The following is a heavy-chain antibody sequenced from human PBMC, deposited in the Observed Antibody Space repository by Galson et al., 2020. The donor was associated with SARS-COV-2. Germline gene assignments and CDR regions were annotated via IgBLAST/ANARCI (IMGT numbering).Heavy chain of an antibody. J-gene: IGHJ5*02. CDR1: GFTFSSYA. CDR2: ISYDGSK. Sequence: GGSLRLSCAASGFTFSSYAMHWVRQAPGKGLEWVAVISYDGSKYYADSVKGRFTISRDNSKNTLYLQMNRLRAEDTAVYYCARAGSGSYYNGWFDPWGQGTLVTVSS. CDR3: ARAGSGSYYNGWFDP. V-gene: IGHV3-30*04. D-gene: IGHD3-10*01.